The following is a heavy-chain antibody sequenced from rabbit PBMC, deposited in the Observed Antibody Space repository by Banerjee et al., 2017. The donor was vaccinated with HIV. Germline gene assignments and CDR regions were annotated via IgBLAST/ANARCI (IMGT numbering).Heavy chain of an antibody. D-gene: IGHD4-2*01. CDR3: ARELRYGGGAANGDDL. V-gene: IGHV1S40*01. CDR1: GFTLSSYW. Sequence: QSLEESGGDLVKPGASLTLTCTASGFTLSSYWVCWVRQAPGKGLEWIACIGAGSSGSTYYASWAKGRFTISKTSSTTVTLQMTSLTAADTATYFCARELRYGGGAANGDDLWGQGTLVTVS. J-gene: IGHJ4*01. CDR2: IGAGSSGST.